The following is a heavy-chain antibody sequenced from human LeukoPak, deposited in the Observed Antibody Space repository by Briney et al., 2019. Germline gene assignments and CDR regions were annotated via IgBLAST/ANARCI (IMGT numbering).Heavy chain of an antibody. Sequence: GGSLRLSCSASGFTFSSYAMHWVRQAPGKGLEHVSAISSNGGSTYYADSVKGRFTISRDNSKNTLYLQMSSLRAEDTAVYYCVKSMVRGESVDYWGQGTLVTVSS. J-gene: IGHJ4*02. CDR1: GFTFSSYA. D-gene: IGHD3-10*01. V-gene: IGHV3-64D*06. CDR3: VKSMVRGESVDY. CDR2: ISSNGGST.